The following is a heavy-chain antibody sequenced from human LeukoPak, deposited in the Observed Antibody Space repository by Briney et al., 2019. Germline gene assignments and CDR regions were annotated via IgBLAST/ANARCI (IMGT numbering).Heavy chain of an antibody. V-gene: IGHV3-23*01. Sequence: PGGSLRLSCAASGFAFSTYAMTWVRQAPEKGLQWVSTISTSGRATYYADSVEGRFTISRDNSKSTLYLQMNSLRADDTAVYYCAKARGSSVYEQFDYWGQGTQVTVSS. J-gene: IGHJ4*02. D-gene: IGHD5/OR15-5a*01. CDR3: AKARGSSVYEQFDY. CDR2: ISTSGRAT. CDR1: GFAFSTYA.